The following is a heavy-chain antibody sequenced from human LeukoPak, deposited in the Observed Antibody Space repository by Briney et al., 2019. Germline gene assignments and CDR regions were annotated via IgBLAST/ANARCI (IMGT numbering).Heavy chain of an antibody. CDR3: ARDHSYSNPNWFDP. J-gene: IGHJ5*02. CDR1: GYTFTSYG. Sequence: ASVKVSCKASGYTFTSYGISWVRQAPGQGLEWMGWISAYNGNTNYAQKLQGRATMTTDTSTSTAYMELRSLRSDDTAVYYCARDHSYSNPNWFDPWGQGTLVTVSS. V-gene: IGHV1-18*01. CDR2: ISAYNGNT. D-gene: IGHD4-11*01.